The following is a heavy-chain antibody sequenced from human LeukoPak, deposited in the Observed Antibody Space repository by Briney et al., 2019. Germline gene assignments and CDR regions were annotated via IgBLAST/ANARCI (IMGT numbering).Heavy chain of an antibody. CDR1: GGSISSYY. J-gene: IGHJ4*02. D-gene: IGHD1-26*01. CDR3: ARDKAGSSSLDY. CDR2: IYSSGST. Sequence: PSETLSLTCTVTGGSISSYYWSWIRQPPGKGLEWIGYIYSSGSTNYNPSLESRVTMSVDKSKNQFSLKLSSVTVADTAVYYCARDKAGSSSLDYWGQGTLVTVSS. V-gene: IGHV4-59*01.